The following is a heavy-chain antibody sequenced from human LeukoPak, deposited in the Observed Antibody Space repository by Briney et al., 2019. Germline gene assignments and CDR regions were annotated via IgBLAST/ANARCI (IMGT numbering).Heavy chain of an antibody. V-gene: IGHV3-23*01. Sequence: GGSLRLSWVASGFIFRDYAMSWVRQAPAGGLEWVSSLRGDGETFYTDSVKGRFTLSRDHSGNTVYLQLSNLRVEDTAVYYCAKASWVSSADAVLWGQGTLVTVS. J-gene: IGHJ4*02. CDR1: GFIFRDYA. D-gene: IGHD3-16*01. CDR2: LRGDGET. CDR3: AKASWVSSADAVL.